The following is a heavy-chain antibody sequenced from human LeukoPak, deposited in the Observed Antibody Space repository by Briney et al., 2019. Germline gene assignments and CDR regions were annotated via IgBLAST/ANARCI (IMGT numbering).Heavy chain of an antibody. CDR1: GFSFSSYA. V-gene: IGHV3-30-3*01. CDR3: ARVSGVFGVVTLYYYYMDV. J-gene: IGHJ6*03. Sequence: PGGSLRLSCAASGFSFSSYAMHWVRQAPGKGLEWVAVILDDGSNKYYADSVKGRFTISRDNSKNTLYLQMNSLRAEDTAVYYCARVSGVFGVVTLYYYYMDVWGKGTTVTVSS. CDR2: ILDDGSNK. D-gene: IGHD3-3*01.